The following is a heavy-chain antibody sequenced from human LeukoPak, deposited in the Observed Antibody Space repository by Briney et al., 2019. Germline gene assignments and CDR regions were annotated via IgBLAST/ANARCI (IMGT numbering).Heavy chain of an antibody. CDR3: ARDRLGYSYGFSLAL. D-gene: IGHD5-18*01. CDR2: ISAYNGNT. V-gene: IGHV1-18*01. CDR1: GYTFTSYG. J-gene: IGHJ4*02. Sequence: GESLKISCKGSGYTFTSYGISWVRQAPGQGLEWMGWISAYNGNTNYAQKLQGRVTMTTDTSTSTAYMELRSLRSDDTAVYYCARDRLGYSYGFSLALWGQGTLVTVSS.